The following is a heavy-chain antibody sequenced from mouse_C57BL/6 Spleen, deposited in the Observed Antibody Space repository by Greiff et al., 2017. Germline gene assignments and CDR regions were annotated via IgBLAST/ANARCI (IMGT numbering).Heavy chain of an antibody. Sequence: EVQLQQSGAELVRPGASVTLSCTASGFNIKDDYMHWVKQRPEQGLEWMGWIDTENGDTEYASKFQGKATITADPSSNTAYLQLSILTSDDTAVYYCTTKMIASMDYGGQGTSVTVSS. CDR2: IDTENGDT. V-gene: IGHV14-4*01. CDR3: TTKMIASMDY. J-gene: IGHJ4*01. CDR1: GFNIKDDY. D-gene: IGHD1-1*01.